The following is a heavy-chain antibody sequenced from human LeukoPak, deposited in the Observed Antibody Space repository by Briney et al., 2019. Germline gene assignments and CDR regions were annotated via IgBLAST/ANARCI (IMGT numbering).Heavy chain of an antibody. V-gene: IGHV1-18*01. CDR1: GYTFTNYG. CDR3: ARDSRKVVAAYFDY. D-gene: IGHD2-15*01. Sequence: GASVKVSCKTSGYTFTNYGISWVRQAPGQGLEWMGWISAYNGYTNYTQNVQGRVTLTTDKSTSTVYMELRSLRSDDTAVYYCARDSRKVVAAYFDYWGQGTLVIVSS. CDR2: ISAYNGYT. J-gene: IGHJ4*02.